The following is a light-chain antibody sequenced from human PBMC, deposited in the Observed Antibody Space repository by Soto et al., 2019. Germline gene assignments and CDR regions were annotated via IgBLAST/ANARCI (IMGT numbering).Light chain of an antibody. CDR3: QQRSNWPVT. CDR1: QSISSS. V-gene: IGKV3-11*01. CDR2: DAS. Sequence: EIVLTQSPATLSLSPGERATLSCRASQSISSSLAWYQQKPGQAPRLLIYDASNRATGIPARFSGSGSGSDFTLTISSLEPEDFAVYYCQQRSNWPVTFGQGTKLEIK. J-gene: IGKJ2*01.